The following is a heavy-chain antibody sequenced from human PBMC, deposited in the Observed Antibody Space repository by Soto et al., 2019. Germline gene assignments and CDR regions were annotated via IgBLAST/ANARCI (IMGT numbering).Heavy chain of an antibody. CDR2: ISSSSSYI. J-gene: IGHJ4*02. D-gene: IGHD6-13*01. CDR1: GFTFSSYS. Sequence: PVGSLRLSCAASGFTFSSYSMNWVRQSPGKGLEWVSSISSSSSYIYYADSVKGRFTISRDNAKNSLYLQMNSLRAEDTAVYYCARVLEAAGTHWGQGTLVTVSS. CDR3: ARVLEAAGTH. V-gene: IGHV3-21*01.